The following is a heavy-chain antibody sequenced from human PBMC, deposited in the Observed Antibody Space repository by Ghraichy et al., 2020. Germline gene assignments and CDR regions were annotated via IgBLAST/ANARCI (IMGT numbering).Heavy chain of an antibody. V-gene: IGHV3-11*01. CDR3: ASERRDGFNYHWYFDL. J-gene: IGHJ2*01. CDR2: ISPGGSNI. Sequence: GESLNISCAASGFGFSNTYMSWIRQSPGKGLEWVSFISPGGSNIHYLNSVKGRFTISRDNAKNSLYLQMNSLRVEDTAVYFCASERRDGFNYHWYFDLWGRGTLVTVSS. CDR1: GFGFSNTY. D-gene: IGHD5-24*01.